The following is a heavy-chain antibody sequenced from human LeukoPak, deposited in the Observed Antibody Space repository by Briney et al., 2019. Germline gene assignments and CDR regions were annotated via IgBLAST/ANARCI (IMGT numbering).Heavy chain of an antibody. V-gene: IGHV4-30-2*01. CDR2: IYPRGST. CDR1: GVSISSGSYS. J-gene: IGHJ4*02. CDR3: ARFSPRAMGNYLDF. Sequence: SETLSLTCAVSGVSISSGSYSWSWIRQPPGKGLEWIGYIYPRGSTYYNPSLKSRVILPLDKSANQFSLNLSSVTAADTAVYYCARFSPRAMGNYLDFWGQGTLVTVSS. D-gene: IGHD7-27*01.